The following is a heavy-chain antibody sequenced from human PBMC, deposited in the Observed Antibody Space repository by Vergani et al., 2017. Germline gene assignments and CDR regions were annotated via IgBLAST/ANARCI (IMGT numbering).Heavy chain of an antibody. D-gene: IGHD5-12*01. CDR3: AKANPRNSGYDYLYYYHAMDV. V-gene: IGHV3-21*04. CDR2: ISGNNDDV. J-gene: IGHJ6*02. CDR1: GFTFSHYS. Sequence: EVQMVESGGGLVKPGGSLRLSCVASGFTFSHYSMNWVRQAPGKGLEWVSSISGNNDDVYYADSVKGRCTSSRDNAKNSLYLQMNSLSAGDTAVYYCAKANPRNSGYDYLYYYHAMDVWGQGTTVTVSS.